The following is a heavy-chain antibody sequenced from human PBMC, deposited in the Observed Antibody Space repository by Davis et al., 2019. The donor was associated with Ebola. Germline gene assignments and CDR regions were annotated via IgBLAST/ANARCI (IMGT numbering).Heavy chain of an antibody. CDR1: GFTSSSSG. Sequence: GGSLRLSCAASGFTSSSSGMHWVRQAQGKGLEWVAVIWYDGSNKYYADSVQGRFTISRDNSKNTLYLQMNSLRAEDTAVYYCARAYSSGWPSVDYWGQGTLVTVSS. V-gene: IGHV3-33*01. D-gene: IGHD6-19*01. CDR3: ARAYSSGWPSVDY. J-gene: IGHJ4*02. CDR2: IWYDGSNK.